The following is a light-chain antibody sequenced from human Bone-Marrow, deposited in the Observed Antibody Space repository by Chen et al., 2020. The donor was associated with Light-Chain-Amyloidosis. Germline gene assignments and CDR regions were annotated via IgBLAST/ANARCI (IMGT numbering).Light chain of an antibody. Sequence: SYELTQPPSLSVSPVQTARITCSGDALPKKNAYWYQQKSGQAPVLVISEDSKRPAEIPERISGSSSGTMATLTISGAQVEDEADYYCYSSDSSGNHRVFGGGTKLTVL. CDR2: EDS. CDR3: YSSDSSGNHRV. V-gene: IGLV3-10*01. J-gene: IGLJ3*02. CDR1: ALPKKN.